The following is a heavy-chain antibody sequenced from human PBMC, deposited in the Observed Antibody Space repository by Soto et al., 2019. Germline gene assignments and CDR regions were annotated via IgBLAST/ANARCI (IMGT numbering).Heavy chain of an antibody. V-gene: IGHV1-69*06. J-gene: IGHJ3*02. CDR1: GGTFSSSA. D-gene: IGHD6-19*01. CDR3: ARSETAGHKGFDI. Sequence: QVQLEQSGAEVRKPGSSVKVSCRASGGTFSSSAINWLRQAPGQGPEWMGGIIPTFGTSNYIPKLRGRVTITADTSTNTAYMEVSSLTSEDTAIYYCARSETAGHKGFDIWGRGTMVTVSA. CDR2: IIPTFGTS.